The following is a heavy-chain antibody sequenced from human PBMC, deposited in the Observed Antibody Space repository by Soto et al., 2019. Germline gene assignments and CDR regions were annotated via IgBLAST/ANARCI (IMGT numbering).Heavy chain of an antibody. D-gene: IGHD5-12*01. CDR2: IIPIFGTA. V-gene: IGHV1-69*12. J-gene: IGHJ6*02. Sequence: QVQLVQSGAEVKKPGSSVKVSCKASGGTFSSYAISWVRQAPGQGLEWMGGIIPIFGTANYAQKFQGRVTITADESTSTAYMELGSLRSEDTAVYYCARDERVATIVYYYGMDVWGQGTTVTVSS. CDR1: GGTFSSYA. CDR3: ARDERVATIVYYYGMDV.